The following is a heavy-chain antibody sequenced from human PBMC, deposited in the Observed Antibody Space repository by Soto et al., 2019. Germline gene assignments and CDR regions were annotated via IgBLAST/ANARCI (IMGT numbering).Heavy chain of an antibody. D-gene: IGHD3-10*01. J-gene: IGHJ6*02. CDR1: GYTFTSYD. CDR3: AREGSYGSGSYYSYYGMDV. V-gene: IGHV1-8*01. CDR2: MNPNSGNT. Sequence: XSVKVSCTASGYTFTSYDINWVRQATGQGLEWMGWMNPNSGNTGYAQKFQGRVTMTRNTSISTAYMELSSLRSEDTAVYYCAREGSYGSGSYYSYYGMDVWGQGTTVTVSS.